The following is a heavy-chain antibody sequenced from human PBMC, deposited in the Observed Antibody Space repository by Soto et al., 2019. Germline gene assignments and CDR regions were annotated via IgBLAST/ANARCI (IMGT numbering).Heavy chain of an antibody. V-gene: IGHV1-69*06. J-gene: IGHJ4*02. CDR1: GDSFNNFA. CDR2: IKPMSGDGA. D-gene: IGHD1-26*01. Sequence: QVQLVQSGAEAKKPGTSVRVSCRASGDSFNNFAFNWVRQAPGQGLEWLGVIKPMSGDGAGYAREFHGRLTITADKSSSTVSLEVSSLTSDDTATYFCATEMGGGGYYDIALDIWGQGTRVTVSS. CDR3: ATEMGGGGYYDIALDI.